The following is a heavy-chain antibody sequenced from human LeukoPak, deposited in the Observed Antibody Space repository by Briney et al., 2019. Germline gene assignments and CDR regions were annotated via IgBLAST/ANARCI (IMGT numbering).Heavy chain of an antibody. CDR3: AREGGYSGSYRDCYFDY. D-gene: IGHD1-26*01. CDR1: GFTFEHSA. J-gene: IGHJ4*02. V-gene: IGHV3-23*01. CDR2: ITGSVGST. Sequence: PGGSLRLSCAASGFTFEHSAMTWVRQAPGKGLGWGSAITGSVGSTYSADSVKGRFIISRDNSKNTLYLQMNSLRAEDTAVYYCAREGGYSGSYRDCYFDYWGQGTLVTVSS.